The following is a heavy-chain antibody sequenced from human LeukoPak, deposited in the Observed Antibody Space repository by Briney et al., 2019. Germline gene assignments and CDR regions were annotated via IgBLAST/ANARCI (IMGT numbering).Heavy chain of an antibody. Sequence: GGSLRLSCAASGFTFSSYWMSWVRQAPGKGLEWVANIKQDGSEKYYVDSVKGRFTISRDNAKNSLYLQMNSLRAEDTAVYYCARVRLRLGELSYLSLFDYWGQGTLVTVSS. J-gene: IGHJ4*02. V-gene: IGHV3-7*01. CDR1: GFTFSSYW. CDR2: IKQDGSEK. CDR3: ARVRLRLGELSYLSLFDY. D-gene: IGHD3-16*02.